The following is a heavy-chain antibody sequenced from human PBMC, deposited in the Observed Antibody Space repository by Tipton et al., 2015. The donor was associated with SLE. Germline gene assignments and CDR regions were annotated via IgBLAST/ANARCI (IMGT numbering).Heavy chain of an antibody. CDR2: IHHSGSA. CDR1: GGSFRGYY. CDR3: ARESCNVGNCYFDY. J-gene: IGHJ4*02. V-gene: IGHV4-34*11. D-gene: IGHD2-15*01. Sequence: TLSLTCAVNGGSFRGYYWNWVRQAPGKGLEWVGYIHHSGSANQNPSLKSRVTISVDTSKNQFSLNLSSVTAADTAVYFCARESCNVGNCYFDYWGRGTLVTVSS.